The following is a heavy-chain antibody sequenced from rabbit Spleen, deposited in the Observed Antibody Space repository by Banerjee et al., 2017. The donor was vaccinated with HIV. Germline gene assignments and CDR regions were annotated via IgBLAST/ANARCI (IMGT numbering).Heavy chain of an antibody. CDR3: ARDLVAVIGWNFNL. Sequence: QEQLVESGGGLVKPEGSLKLSCTASGFSFSNKAVMCWVRQAPGKGLEWIACINVVTGKAVYASWAKGRFTFSKTSSTTVTLQVTSLTAADTATYFCARDLVAVIGWNFNLWGPGTLVTVS. D-gene: IGHD1-1*01. V-gene: IGHV1S45*01. CDR2: INVVTGKA. J-gene: IGHJ4*01. CDR1: GFSFSNKAV.